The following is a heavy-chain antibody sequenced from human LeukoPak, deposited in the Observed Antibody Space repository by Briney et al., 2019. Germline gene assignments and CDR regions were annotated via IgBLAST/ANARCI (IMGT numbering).Heavy chain of an antibody. V-gene: IGHV4-4*02. J-gene: IGHJ4*02. CDR2: IYHSGST. Sequence: SGTLSLTCAVSGGSISSSNWWSWVRQPPGKGLEWIGEIYHSGSTNYNPSLKSRVTISVDKSKNQFSLKLSSVTAADTAVYYCARQEYSGYEVPYYFDYWGQGTLVTVSS. CDR3: ARQEYSGYEVPYYFDY. CDR1: GGSISSSNW. D-gene: IGHD5-12*01.